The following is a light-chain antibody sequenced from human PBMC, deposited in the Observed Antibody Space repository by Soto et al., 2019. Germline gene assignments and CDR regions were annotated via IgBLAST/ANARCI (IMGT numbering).Light chain of an antibody. CDR2: DAS. V-gene: IGKV1-33*01. CDR1: QDISNY. J-gene: IGKJ2*01. Sequence: DIQVTQYTTSLSASVGDRGTITCQASQDISNYLNWYQQKPGKAPKLLIYDASNLETGVPSRFSGSGSGTDFTFTISSLQPEDIATYYCQQYGTFGQGTKVDIK. CDR3: QQYGT.